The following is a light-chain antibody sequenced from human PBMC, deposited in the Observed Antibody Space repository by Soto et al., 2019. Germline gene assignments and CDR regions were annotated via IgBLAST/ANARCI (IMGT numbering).Light chain of an antibody. V-gene: IGLV2-14*01. J-gene: IGLJ1*01. Sequence: QSVLTQPASVSGSPGQSITTSCTGTSSDVGNYIYVFWFQQHPGKAPKLIISEVSNRPSGVSSRFSGSKSGNTASLTISGLQAEGEAHYYCTSYTTSSTYVFGTGTRSPS. CDR1: SSDVGNYIY. CDR2: EVS. CDR3: TSYTTSSTYV.